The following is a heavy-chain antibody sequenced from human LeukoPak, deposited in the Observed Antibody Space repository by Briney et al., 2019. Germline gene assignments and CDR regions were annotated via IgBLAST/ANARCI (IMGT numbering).Heavy chain of an antibody. J-gene: IGHJ4*02. V-gene: IGHV3-74*01. CDR3: ARASLDYDFLTGNYQTRYYLDY. D-gene: IGHD3-9*01. CDR2: INSDGTGT. Sequence: PGGSLRLSCAASGFTFSSYCMNWVRQAPGKGLVWVSRINSDGTGTSYADSVKGRFTISRDNAKNTLYLQMNSLRAEDTAVYYCARASLDYDFLTGNYQTRYYLDYWGQGTLVTVSS. CDR1: GFTFSSYC.